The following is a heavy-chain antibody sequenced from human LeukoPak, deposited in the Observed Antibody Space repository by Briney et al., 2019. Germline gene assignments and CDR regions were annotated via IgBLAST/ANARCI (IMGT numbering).Heavy chain of an antibody. CDR3: ARGGRGSSWYEK. V-gene: IGHV3-9*01. J-gene: IGHJ4*02. CDR2: ISWNSGSI. Sequence: PGRSLRLSCAASGFTFDDYAMHWVRQAPGEGLEWVSGISWNSGSIGYADSVKGRFTISRDNAKNTLYLQMNNLRAGDTALYYCARGGRGSSWYEKWGQGTLVAVSS. D-gene: IGHD6-13*01. CDR1: GFTFDDYA.